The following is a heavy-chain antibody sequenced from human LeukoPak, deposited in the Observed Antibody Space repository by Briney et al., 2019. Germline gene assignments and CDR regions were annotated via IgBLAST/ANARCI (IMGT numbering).Heavy chain of an antibody. CDR1: GYTFTRFG. CDR2: ISTSSDQR. CDR3: ARDTNWQRDY. J-gene: IGHJ4*02. Sequence: GASVKVSCKASGYTFTRFGIAWVRQAPGQGLEWVGWISTSSDQRRYAHMLQDRVTMTTDTSTSRAYMELRSLRSDDAGVYYCARDTNWQRDYWGQGTLVTVSS. V-gene: IGHV1-18*01. D-gene: IGHD6-25*01.